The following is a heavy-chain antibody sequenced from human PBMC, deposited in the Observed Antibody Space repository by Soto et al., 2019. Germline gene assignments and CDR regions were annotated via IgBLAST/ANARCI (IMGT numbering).Heavy chain of an antibody. CDR3: ARAVSSSWYHYYYYGMDV. J-gene: IGHJ6*02. Sequence: PSETLSLTCTVSGGSISSYYWSWIRQPPGKGLEWIGYIYYSGSTNYNPSLKSRVTISVDTSKNQFSLKLSSVTAADTAVYYCARAVSSSWYHYYYYGMDVWGQGTTVTVSS. V-gene: IGHV4-59*01. CDR1: GGSISSYY. D-gene: IGHD6-13*01. CDR2: IYYSGST.